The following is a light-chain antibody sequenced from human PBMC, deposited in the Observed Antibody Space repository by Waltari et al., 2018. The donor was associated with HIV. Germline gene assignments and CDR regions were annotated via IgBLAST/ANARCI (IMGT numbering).Light chain of an antibody. V-gene: IGLV2-8*01. J-gene: IGLJ3*02. Sequence: QSALTQPLSASRSPGQSLTIPCPGTSSDIGGYNYVSWYPQRPAKAPKLMIYEVSKRPSGVPDRFSGSKSGNTASLTVSGLQAEDEADYYCSSFAGSNNLGVFGGGTKLTVL. CDR2: EVS. CDR3: SSFAGSNNLGV. CDR1: SSDIGGYNY.